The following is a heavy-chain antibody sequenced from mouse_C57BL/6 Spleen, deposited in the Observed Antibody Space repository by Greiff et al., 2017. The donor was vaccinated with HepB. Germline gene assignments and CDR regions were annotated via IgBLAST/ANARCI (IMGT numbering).Heavy chain of an antibody. V-gene: IGHV1-74*01. CDR1: GYTFTSYW. CDR3: AISQLRLDYYAMDY. D-gene: IGHD3-2*02. Sequence: QVHVKQPGAELVKPGASVKVSCKASGYTFTSYWMHWVKQRPGQGLEWIGRIHPSDSDTNYNQKFKGKATLTVDKSSSTAYMQLSSLTSEDSAVYYCAISQLRLDYYAMDYWGQGTSVTVSS. J-gene: IGHJ4*01. CDR2: IHPSDSDT.